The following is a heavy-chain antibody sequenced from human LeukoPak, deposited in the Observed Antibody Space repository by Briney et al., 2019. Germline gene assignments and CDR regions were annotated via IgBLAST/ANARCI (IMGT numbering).Heavy chain of an antibody. CDR2: INHSGST. V-gene: IGHV4-34*01. Sequence: SETLSLTCTVSGGSISSYYWSWIRQPPGKGLEWIGEINHSGSTNYNPSLKSRVTISVDTSKNQFSLKLSSVTAADTAVYYCARALVVATTYRLYYYYGMDVWGQGTTVTVSS. CDR3: ARALVVATTYRLYYYYGMDV. J-gene: IGHJ6*02. CDR1: GGSISSYY. D-gene: IGHD5-12*01.